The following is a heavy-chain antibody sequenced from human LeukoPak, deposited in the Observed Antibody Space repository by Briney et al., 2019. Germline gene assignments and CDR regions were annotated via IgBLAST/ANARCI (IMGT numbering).Heavy chain of an antibody. D-gene: IGHD6-13*01. CDR1: GFTFSSYA. J-gene: IGHJ4*02. Sequence: GSLRLSCAASGFTFSSYAMSWVRQAPGKGLEWVSAISGSGGSTYYADSVKGRFTISRDNSKNTLYLQMNSLRAEDTAVYYCAKGDRAIAAAGTGFDYWGQGTLVTVSS. CDR3: AKGDRAIAAAGTGFDY. V-gene: IGHV3-23*01. CDR2: ISGSGGST.